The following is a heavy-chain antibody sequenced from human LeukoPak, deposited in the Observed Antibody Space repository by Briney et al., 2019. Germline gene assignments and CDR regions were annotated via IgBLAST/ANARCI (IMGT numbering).Heavy chain of an antibody. Sequence: GGSLRLSCAASGFTFSSYAMHWVRQAPGKGLEWVAVISYDGSNKYYADSVKGRFTISRDNSKNTLYLQMNSLRAEDTAVYYCARERGGTGTRGAFDIWGQGTMVTVSS. J-gene: IGHJ3*02. CDR3: ARERGGTGTRGAFDI. D-gene: IGHD1-1*01. CDR2: ISYDGSNK. CDR1: GFTFSSYA. V-gene: IGHV3-30-3*01.